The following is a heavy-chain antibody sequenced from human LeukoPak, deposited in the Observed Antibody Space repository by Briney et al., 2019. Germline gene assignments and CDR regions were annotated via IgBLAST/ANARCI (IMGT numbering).Heavy chain of an antibody. CDR2: ISPTGSTT. V-gene: IGHV3-74*01. Sequence: PGGSLRLSCTASGFSFSGHWMHWARQLPGKGLVWVSRISPTGSTTSYADSVKGRFTISRDNAKNTLYLQMNSLRAEDTAVYYCARGGAADYWGQGTLVTVSS. CDR3: ARGGAADY. J-gene: IGHJ4*02. CDR1: GFSFSGHW. D-gene: IGHD1-26*01.